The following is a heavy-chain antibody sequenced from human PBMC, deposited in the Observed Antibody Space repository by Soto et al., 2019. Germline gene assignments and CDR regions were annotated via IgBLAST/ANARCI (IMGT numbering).Heavy chain of an antibody. D-gene: IGHD2-15*01. CDR3: AKGAGYCSGGSCYSPLDV. Sequence: EVQLLESGGGLGQPGGFLRLSCAASGFTFSSYAMSWVRQAPGKGLEWVSAISAGGGSTYYADSVKGRFTISRDNSKNTLDVQMNSLRAEDTALYYCAKGAGYCSGGSCYSPLDVWGQGTTVTVSS. CDR2: ISAGGGST. V-gene: IGHV3-23*01. J-gene: IGHJ6*02. CDR1: GFTFSSYA.